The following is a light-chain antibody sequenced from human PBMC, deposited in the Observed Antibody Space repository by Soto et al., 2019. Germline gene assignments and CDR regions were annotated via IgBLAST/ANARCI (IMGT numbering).Light chain of an antibody. Sequence: DIQMTQTHSILSASVGDRVTITYRANQSVRSWLAWYQQKSGKAPKLLIYKASTLKSGVPSRFSGSGSGTEFTLTISSLQPDDFATYYCQHYNSYSEAFGQGTKVDI. J-gene: IGKJ1*01. CDR3: QHYNSYSEA. V-gene: IGKV1-5*03. CDR1: QSVRSW. CDR2: KAS.